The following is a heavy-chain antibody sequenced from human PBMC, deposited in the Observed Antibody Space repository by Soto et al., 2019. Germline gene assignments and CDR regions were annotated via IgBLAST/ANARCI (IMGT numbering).Heavy chain of an antibody. CDR3: ARGKTYYDFWSGYYTDYYYGMDV. CDR1: GFTVSSNY. J-gene: IGHJ6*02. D-gene: IGHD3-3*01. V-gene: IGHV3-53*01. Sequence: PGGSLRLSCAASGFTVSSNYMSWVRQAPGKGLEWVSVIYSGGSTYYADSVKGRFTISRDNSKNTLYLQMNSLRAEDTAVYYCARGKTYYDFWSGYYTDYYYGMDVWGQGTTVTSP. CDR2: IYSGGST.